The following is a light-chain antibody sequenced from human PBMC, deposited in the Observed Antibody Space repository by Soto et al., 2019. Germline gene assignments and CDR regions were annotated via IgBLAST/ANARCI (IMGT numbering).Light chain of an antibody. V-gene: IGLV4-69*01. CDR3: QTWGTGPFV. CDR2: LNSDGSH. CDR1: SGHSSYA. J-gene: IGLJ1*01. Sequence: QLVLTQSPSASASLGASVNLTCTLSSGHSSYAIAWPQQQPENGPRYLMKLNSDGSHSKGDGIPDRFSGSSSGAERYLTIASLQSEDDADYYCQTWGTGPFVFGTGTKVTVL.